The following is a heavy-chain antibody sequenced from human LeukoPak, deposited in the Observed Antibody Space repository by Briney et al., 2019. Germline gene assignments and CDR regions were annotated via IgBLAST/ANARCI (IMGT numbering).Heavy chain of an antibody. CDR3: AKDSSGSYFFWD. CDR1: GFTFSSYG. D-gene: IGHD1-26*01. V-gene: IGHV3-30*02. J-gene: IGHJ4*02. Sequence: GGSLRLSCAASGFTFSSYGMHWVRQAPGKGQEWVAFIRYDGSNKYYADSVKGRFTISRDNSKNTLYLQMNSLRAEDTAVYYCAKDSSGSYFFWDWGQGALVTISS. CDR2: IRYDGSNK.